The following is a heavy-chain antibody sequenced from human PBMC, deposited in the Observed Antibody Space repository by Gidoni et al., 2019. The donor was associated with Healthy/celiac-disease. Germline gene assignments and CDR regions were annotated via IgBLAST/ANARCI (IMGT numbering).Heavy chain of an antibody. CDR1: GYPFPSYA. Sequence: QVQLVPSGAAVKKPVASVKVSCKASGYPFPSYAMHWVRQAPGQRLEWMGWSNAGNGNTKYSQKFQGRVTITRDTSASTAYMELSSLRSEDTAVYYCARGYDFWSGSNLDYWGQGTLVTVSS. V-gene: IGHV1-3*01. CDR3: ARGYDFWSGSNLDY. J-gene: IGHJ4*02. D-gene: IGHD3-3*01. CDR2: SNAGNGNT.